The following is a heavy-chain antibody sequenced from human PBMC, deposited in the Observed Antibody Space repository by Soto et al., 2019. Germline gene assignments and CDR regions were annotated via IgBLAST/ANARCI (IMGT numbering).Heavy chain of an antibody. CDR2: ISYDVSNK. CDR1: GFTFSSYG. V-gene: IGHV3-30*18. CDR3: AKDLMGYYDSSGTSPYFAY. Sequence: PGGSLRLSCAASGFTFSSYGMHWVRQAPGKGLEWVAVISYDVSNKYYADSVKGRFTISRDNSKNTLYLQMNSLRAEDTAVYYCAKDLMGYYDSSGTSPYFAYWGQGT. J-gene: IGHJ4*02. D-gene: IGHD3-22*01.